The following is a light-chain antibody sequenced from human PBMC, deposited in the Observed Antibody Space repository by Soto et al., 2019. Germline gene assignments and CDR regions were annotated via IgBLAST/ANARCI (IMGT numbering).Light chain of an antibody. CDR2: EAS. V-gene: IGKV3-11*01. Sequence: EIVLTQSPATLSLSPGERATLSCRASQTVSSSLAWYQRKPGQAPRLLIYEASNRATGIPARFSGSGSGADFTLTISSLEPEDFALYYCQQHINWPLTFGGGTKVDI. CDR3: QQHINWPLT. J-gene: IGKJ4*01. CDR1: QTVSSS.